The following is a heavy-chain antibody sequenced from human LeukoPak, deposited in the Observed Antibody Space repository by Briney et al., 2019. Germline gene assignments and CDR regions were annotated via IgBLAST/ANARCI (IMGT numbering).Heavy chain of an antibody. Sequence: SETLSLTCTVSGYSISSGYYWGWVRQPPGKGLEWIGTIYHSGSTYYNPSLKSRVTISVDTSKNQFSLKLTSVTAADTAVYYRARELSHDAFDIWGQGTMVTVSS. J-gene: IGHJ3*02. CDR1: GYSISSGYY. V-gene: IGHV4-38-2*02. CDR2: IYHSGST. D-gene: IGHD3-16*02. CDR3: ARELSHDAFDI.